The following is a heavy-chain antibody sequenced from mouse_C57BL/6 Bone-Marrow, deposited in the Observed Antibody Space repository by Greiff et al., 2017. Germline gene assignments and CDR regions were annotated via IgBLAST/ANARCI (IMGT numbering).Heavy chain of an antibody. V-gene: IGHV14-2*01. CDR3: ASYSWCAY. CDR1: GFNIKDYY. J-gene: IGHJ3*01. CDR2: IDPEDGET. Sequence: EVQLQQSGAELVKPGASVTLSCTASGFNIKDYYLHWVKQRAEQGLEWIGRIDPEDGETKYAPKFQGKATITADTSSNTAYLQLSSLTSEDTAVEYCASYSWCAYWGQGALVTVSA. D-gene: IGHD1-1*01.